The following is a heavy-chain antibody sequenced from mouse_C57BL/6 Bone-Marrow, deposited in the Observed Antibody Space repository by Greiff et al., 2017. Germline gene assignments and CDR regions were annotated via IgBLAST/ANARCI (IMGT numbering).Heavy chain of an antibody. CDR3: ARATAWFAY. CDR2: INPNDGTT. Sequence: EVQLQQSGPELVKPGASVKISCKASGYSFTDYSMNWVKQSPGQGLEWIGIINPNDGTTSYNQKFKGKATLTVDQSSSTAYMQLNSLTSEDSAVYYCARATAWFAYWGQGTLVTVSA. D-gene: IGHD3-2*01. J-gene: IGHJ3*01. V-gene: IGHV1-39*01. CDR1: GYSFTDYS.